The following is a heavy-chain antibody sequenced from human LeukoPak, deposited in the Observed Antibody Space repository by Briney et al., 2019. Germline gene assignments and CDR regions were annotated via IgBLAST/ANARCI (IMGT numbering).Heavy chain of an antibody. V-gene: IGHV1-2*02. CDR3: ARDPSEKYDILTGYYIQYYFDY. J-gene: IGHJ4*02. D-gene: IGHD3-9*01. CDR1: GYTFIAYY. CDR2: INPNSGGT. Sequence: GASVKVSCKASGYTFIAYYMHWVRQAPGQGLEWMGWINPNSGGTNYAQKFQGRVTMTRDTSISTAYMELSRLRSDDTAVYYCARDPSEKYDILTGYYIQYYFDYWGQGTLVTVSS.